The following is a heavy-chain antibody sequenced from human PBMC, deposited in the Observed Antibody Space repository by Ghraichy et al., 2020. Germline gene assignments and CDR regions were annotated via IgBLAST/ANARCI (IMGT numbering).Heavy chain of an antibody. D-gene: IGHD4-17*01. CDR1: GVSISSSDYY. V-gene: IGHV4-39*01. J-gene: IGHJ4*01. CDR3: ARSPRMSTVTTKD. Sequence: GSLRLSCTVSGVSISSSDYYWGWIRPPPGMGLEWIGGVYYSGSSYYNPSLKSRVTMSVDTSKNQFSMNLSSVTPADTAVYYWARSPRMSTVTTKDWGHGARVNVSS. CDR2: VYYSGSS.